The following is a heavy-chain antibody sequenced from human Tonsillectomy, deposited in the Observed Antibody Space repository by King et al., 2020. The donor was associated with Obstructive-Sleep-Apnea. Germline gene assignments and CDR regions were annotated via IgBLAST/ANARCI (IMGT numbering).Heavy chain of an antibody. V-gene: IGHV4-39*07. CDR3: AREGDIVVVPAANMDV. D-gene: IGHD2-2*01. CDR2: IYYIGST. CDR1: GGSISSSSYY. J-gene: IGHJ6*02. Sequence: QLQESGPGLVKPSETLSLTCTVSGGSISSSSYYWGWIRQPPGKGLEWIGSIYYIGSTYYNPSLKGRVTIYVDTPKNQFSLKLSSVTAADTAVYYCAREGDIVVVPAANMDVWGQGTTVTVSS.